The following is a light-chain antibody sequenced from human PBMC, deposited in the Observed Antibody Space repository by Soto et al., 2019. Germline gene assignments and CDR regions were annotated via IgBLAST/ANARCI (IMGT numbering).Light chain of an antibody. CDR3: SSYTSSSTSYV. J-gene: IGLJ1*01. Sequence: QSVLTQTASVSGSPGQSITMSCTGTSSDVGGYNYVSWYQQHPGKAPKLMIYEVSNRPSGVSNRFSGSKSGNTASLTISGLQAEDEADYYCSSYTSSSTSYVFGTGTKLTVL. CDR2: EVS. CDR1: SSDVGGYNY. V-gene: IGLV2-14*01.